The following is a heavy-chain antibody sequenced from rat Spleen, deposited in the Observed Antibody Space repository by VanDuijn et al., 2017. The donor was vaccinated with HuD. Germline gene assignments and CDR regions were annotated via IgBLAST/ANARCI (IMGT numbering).Heavy chain of an antibody. CDR1: GFTFNNYW. J-gene: IGHJ2*01. CDR2: ITNTGVGT. D-gene: IGHD1-6*01. CDR3: TRDNMYTTDYYPDYFDY. Sequence: EVQLVESGGGLVQPGRSLSISCVASGFTFNNYWMTWIRQAPGKGLEWVASITNTGVGTYYPDSVQGRFTISKDNAKSTLYLQMNSLRSEDTATYYCTRDNMYTTDYYPDYFDYWGQGVMVTVSS. V-gene: IGHV5-31*01.